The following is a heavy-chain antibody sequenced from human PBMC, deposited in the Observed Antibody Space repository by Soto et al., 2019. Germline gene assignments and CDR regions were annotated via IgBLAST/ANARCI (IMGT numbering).Heavy chain of an antibody. CDR3: TRFCSSTSCYSPGDYYYYGMDV. CDR2: IRSKANSYAT. J-gene: IGHJ6*02. Sequence: PGGSLRLSCAASGFTFSGSAMHWVRQASGKGLEWVGRIRSKANSYATAYAASVKGRFTISRDDSKNTAYLQMNSLKTEDTAVYYCTRFCSSTSCYSPGDYYYYGMDVWGQGTTVTVSS. CDR1: GFTFSGSA. D-gene: IGHD2-2*02. V-gene: IGHV3-73*01.